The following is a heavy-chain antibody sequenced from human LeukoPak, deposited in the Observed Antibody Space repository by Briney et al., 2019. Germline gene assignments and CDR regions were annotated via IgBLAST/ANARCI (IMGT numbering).Heavy chain of an antibody. Sequence: GSLRLSCDASGFIFSDYYMSWIRQAPGKGLEWISSISNPSSTIYYADSVKGRFTISRDNAKNSLYLQMNSLRAGDTAVYYCARCGDGLPCDFDYWGQGTLVTVSS. CDR1: GFIFSDYY. V-gene: IGHV3-11*04. CDR2: ISNPSSTI. D-gene: IGHD3-10*01. CDR3: ARCGDGLPCDFDY. J-gene: IGHJ4*02.